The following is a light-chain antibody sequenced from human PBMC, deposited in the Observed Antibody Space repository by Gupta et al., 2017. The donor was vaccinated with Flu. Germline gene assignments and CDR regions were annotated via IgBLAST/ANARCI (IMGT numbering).Light chain of an antibody. CDR2: DAS. J-gene: IGKJ2*01. V-gene: IGKV3-11*01. Sequence: EIVLTQSPATLYLSPGERATLSCRASQSVGTYLAWYQQKTGQTPRLLIYDASNRATGIPARFSGSGSGTDFTLTISSLEPEDFAVYYCQKRSNWPPYTFGQGTRLEI. CDR1: QSVGTY. CDR3: QKRSNWPPYT.